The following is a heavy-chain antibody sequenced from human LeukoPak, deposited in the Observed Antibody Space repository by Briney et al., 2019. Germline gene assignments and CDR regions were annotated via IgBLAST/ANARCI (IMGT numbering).Heavy chain of an antibody. V-gene: IGHV4-38-2*02. J-gene: IGHJ4*02. CDR2: IYHSGST. D-gene: IGHD2-21*02. CDR3: ARDQAYCGGDCYFDF. CDR1: DYSISSSYY. Sequence: SETLSLTCAVSDYSISSSYYWGWIRQPPGKGLEWIGSIYHSGSTDYNPSLKSRVTISVDTSKNQFSLKLRSVTAADTAVYYCARDQAYCGGDCYFDFWGQGTLVTVSS.